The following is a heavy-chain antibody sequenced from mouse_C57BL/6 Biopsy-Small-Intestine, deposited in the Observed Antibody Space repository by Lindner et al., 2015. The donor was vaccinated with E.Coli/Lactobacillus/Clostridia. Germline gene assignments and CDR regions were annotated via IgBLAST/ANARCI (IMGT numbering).Heavy chain of an antibody. Sequence: VQLQESEADLVKPGASVKLSCTASGFNIRDYYIHWVKQKTDQGLEWIGRIDPGDGESKYAPKFQDKATITADTSSSTAYLQLSSLTSEASAVYYCAREFITTLGYYFDYWGHGTTLTVSS. V-gene: IGHV14-2*01. D-gene: IGHD1-1*01. J-gene: IGHJ2*01. CDR1: GFNIRDYY. CDR3: AREFITTLGYYFDY. CDR2: IDPGDGES.